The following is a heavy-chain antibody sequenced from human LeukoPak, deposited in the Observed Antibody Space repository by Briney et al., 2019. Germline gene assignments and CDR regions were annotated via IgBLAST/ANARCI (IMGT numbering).Heavy chain of an antibody. CDR1: CFTFSYYY. D-gene: IGHD5-18*01. CDR2: IISSGSTL. Sequence: GGPLPLSCAASCFTFSYYYMSWIRQAPGKGLEWGSYIISSGSTLYYADSVKGRFTISRDNAKNSLYLQMTSLRAEDTAVYYCARTVDTEPLGFDYWGQGTLVTVSS. J-gene: IGHJ4*02. CDR3: ARTVDTEPLGFDY. V-gene: IGHV3-11*04.